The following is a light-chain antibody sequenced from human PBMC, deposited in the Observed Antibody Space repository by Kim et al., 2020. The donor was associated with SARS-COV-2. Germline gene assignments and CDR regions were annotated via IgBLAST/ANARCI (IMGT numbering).Light chain of an antibody. V-gene: IGLV3-19*01. J-gene: IGLJ1*01. Sequence: GKTVRIQCQGDTLRNYYASWYQQKPGQAPVLVIYGKNNRPSGIPDRFSGSSSGNTASTTITGAQAEDEADYYCNSRDSSGNHLGVFGTGTKVTVL. CDR3: NSRDSSGNHLGV. CDR2: GKN. CDR1: TLRNYY.